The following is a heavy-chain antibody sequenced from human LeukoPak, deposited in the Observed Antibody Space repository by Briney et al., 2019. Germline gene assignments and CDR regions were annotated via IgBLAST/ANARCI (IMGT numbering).Heavy chain of an antibody. CDR2: ISAYNGNA. V-gene: IGHV1-18*01. CDR1: GYTFTSYG. D-gene: IGHD6-19*01. Sequence: ASVKVSCKASGYTFTSYGISWVRQAPGQGLEWMGWISAYNGNANYAQKLQGRVTMTTDTSTSTAYMELRSLRSDDTAVYYCARWQWLGEYFQHWGQGTLVTVPS. J-gene: IGHJ1*01. CDR3: ARWQWLGEYFQH.